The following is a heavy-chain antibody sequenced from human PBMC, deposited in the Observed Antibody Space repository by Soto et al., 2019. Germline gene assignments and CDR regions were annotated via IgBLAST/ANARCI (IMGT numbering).Heavy chain of an antibody. J-gene: IGHJ5*02. CDR1: GYSFTSYW. Sequence: GASLKISCKGSGYSFTSYWIGWVRQMPGKGLEWVGIIYPGDSDTRYSPSFQGQVTISDDKSISTAYLQWSSLKASDTAMYYCARFGYYYESSGSRPGVGHDPWGQGTLVTVSS. CDR3: ARFGYYYESSGSRPGVGHDP. D-gene: IGHD3-22*01. CDR2: IYPGDSDT. V-gene: IGHV5-51*01.